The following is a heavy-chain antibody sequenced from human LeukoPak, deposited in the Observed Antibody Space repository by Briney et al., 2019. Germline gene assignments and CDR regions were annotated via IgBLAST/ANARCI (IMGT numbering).Heavy chain of an antibody. Sequence: GGSLRLSCAASGFTFSSYAMSWVRQAPGKALEWVSAISGSGGSTYYADSVKGRFTISRDNSKNTLYLQMNSLRAEDTAVYYCAKDRSRITGTTQSSYWGQGTLVTVSS. CDR3: AKDRSRITGTTQSSY. J-gene: IGHJ4*02. CDR1: GFTFSSYA. CDR2: ISGSGGST. V-gene: IGHV3-23*01. D-gene: IGHD1-7*01.